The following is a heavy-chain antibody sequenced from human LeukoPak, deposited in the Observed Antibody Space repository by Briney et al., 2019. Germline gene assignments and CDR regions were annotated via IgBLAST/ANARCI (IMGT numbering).Heavy chain of an antibody. D-gene: IGHD2-15*01. CDR1: GFTFSSYS. CDR3: ARVLVVVAAPPDY. CDR2: ISSSSTI. J-gene: IGHJ4*02. Sequence: GGSLRLSCAASGFTFSSYSMNWVRQAPGKGLEWVSYISSSSTIYYADSVKGRFTISRDNAKNSLYLQMNSLRAEDTAVYYCARVLVVVAAPPDYWGQGTLVTVSS. V-gene: IGHV3-48*01.